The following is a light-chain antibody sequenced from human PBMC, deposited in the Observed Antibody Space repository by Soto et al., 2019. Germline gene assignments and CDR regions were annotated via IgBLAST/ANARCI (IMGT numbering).Light chain of an antibody. J-gene: IGLJ2*01. Sequence: NFMLTQPHSVSESPGKTVTISCTRSSGSIVSNYVQWFQQRPSSAPSTVIYEYDHRPSGVPDWFSGSLDTSSNSASLTISGLKTEDEADYYCQSADSSTVIFGGGTKLTVL. CDR2: EYD. CDR1: SGSIVSNY. CDR3: QSADSSTVI. V-gene: IGLV6-57*03.